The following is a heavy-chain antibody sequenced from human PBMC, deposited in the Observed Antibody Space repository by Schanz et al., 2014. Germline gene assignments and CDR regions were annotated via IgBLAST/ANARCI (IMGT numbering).Heavy chain of an antibody. CDR2: ISGSGGST. CDR3: ARVKYCTITRCYRTETEGIYYMDV. J-gene: IGHJ6*03. D-gene: IGHD2-2*01. V-gene: IGHV3-23*01. CDR1: GFNFSDYA. Sequence: DVQLLESGGGLVQPGGSLRLSCAASGFNFSDYAMCWVRQAPGKGLEWVSAISGSGGSTYYADSVKGRFTISRDNSKNTLYLQMKSLRAEDTAVYYCARVKYCTITRCYRTETEGIYYMDVWGKGTTVAVSS.